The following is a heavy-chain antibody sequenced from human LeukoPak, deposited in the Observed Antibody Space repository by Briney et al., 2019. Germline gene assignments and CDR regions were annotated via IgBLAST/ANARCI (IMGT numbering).Heavy chain of an antibody. CDR2: ISAYNGNT. Sequence: ASVKVSCKASGYTFTSYGISWVRQAPGQGLEWMGWISAYNGNTNYAQKLQGRVTMTTDTSTSTAYMELRSLRSDDTAMYYCARRRAAGTLEAFDIWGQGTMVTVSS. D-gene: IGHD6-13*01. CDR1: GYTFTSYG. V-gene: IGHV1-18*01. CDR3: ARRRAAGTLEAFDI. J-gene: IGHJ3*02.